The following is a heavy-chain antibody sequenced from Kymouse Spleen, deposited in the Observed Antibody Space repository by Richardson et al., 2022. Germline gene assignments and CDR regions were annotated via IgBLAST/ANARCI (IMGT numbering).Heavy chain of an antibody. CDR2: ISSSSSYI. D-gene: IGHD1-7*01. J-gene: IGHJ3*02. CDR1: GFTFSSYS. V-gene: IGHV3-21*03. CDR3: AREGDNWNYVDAFDI. Sequence: EVQLVESGGGLVKPGGSLRLSCAASGFTFSSYSMNWVRQAPGKGLEWVSSISSSSSYIYYADSVKGRFTISRDNAKNSLYLQMNSLRAEDTAVYYCAREGDNWNYVDAFDIWGQGTMVTVSS.